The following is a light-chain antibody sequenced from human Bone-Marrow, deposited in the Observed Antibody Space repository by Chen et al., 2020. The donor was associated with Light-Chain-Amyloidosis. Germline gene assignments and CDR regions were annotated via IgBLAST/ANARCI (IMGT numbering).Light chain of an antibody. Sequence: SYVLTQPSAASVAPGQTATIACGGNNIGYTSVHWYQQTQGQAPLLIVYDDSDRPSGIPERLSGSNSRNTATLTISRVEAGDEADYYCQVWDRSSDRPVFGGGTKLTVL. CDR1: NIGYTS. J-gene: IGLJ3*02. CDR3: QVWDRSSDRPV. V-gene: IGLV3-21*02. CDR2: DDS.